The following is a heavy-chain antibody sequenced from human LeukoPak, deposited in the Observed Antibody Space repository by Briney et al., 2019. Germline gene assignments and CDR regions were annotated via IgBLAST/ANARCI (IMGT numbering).Heavy chain of an antibody. J-gene: IGHJ4*02. CDR3: ARDYYDSSGTMYYFDY. CDR2: INPNSGGT. D-gene: IGHD3-22*01. V-gene: IGHV1-2*02. Sequence: ASVKVSCKASGYTFTGYYMHWVRQAPGQGLEWMGWINPNSGGTNYAQKFQGRVTMTRDTSISTAYMELSRLRSDDTAVYYCARDYYDSSGTMYYFDYWGQGTLVTVSS. CDR1: GYTFTGYY.